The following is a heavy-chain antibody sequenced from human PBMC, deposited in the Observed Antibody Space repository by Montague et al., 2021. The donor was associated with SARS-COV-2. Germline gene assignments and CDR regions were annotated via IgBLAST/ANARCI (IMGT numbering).Heavy chain of an antibody. D-gene: IGHD2-15*01. J-gene: IGHJ6*02. V-gene: IGHV4-31*03. CDR3: AGGLPYQMVAGAIPNYSMDV. Sequence: TLSLTCTVSGVSISSGGFYWSWLRQPPRKGLEWIGFIYYSGTTYHNPFLKSRLTILIDTTKNQFSLKLSSVTAEDTAVYYCAGGLPYQMVAGAIPNYSMDVWGQGTTVTVSS. CDR1: GVSISSGGFY. CDR2: IYYSGTT.